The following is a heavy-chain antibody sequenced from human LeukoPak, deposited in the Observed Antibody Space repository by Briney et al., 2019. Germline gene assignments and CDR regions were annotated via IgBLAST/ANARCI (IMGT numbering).Heavy chain of an antibody. J-gene: IGHJ4*02. CDR2: IKNKTDGGTT. CDR1: GFTFSNAW. CDR3: TTDGSGSYYNWHY. V-gene: IGHV3-15*01. D-gene: IGHD3-10*01. Sequence: PGGSLRLSCAASGFTFSNAWMSWVRQAPGKGLEWVGRIKNKTDGGTTDYAAPVKGRFTISRDDSKNTLYLQMNSLKTEDTAVYYCTTDGSGSYYNWHYWGQGTLVTVSS.